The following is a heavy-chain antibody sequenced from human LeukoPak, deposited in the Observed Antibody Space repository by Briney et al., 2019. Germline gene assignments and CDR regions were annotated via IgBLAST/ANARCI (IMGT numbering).Heavy chain of an antibody. J-gene: IGHJ4*02. CDR1: GFTFCSYV. V-gene: IGHV3-23*01. D-gene: IGHD3-10*01. Sequence: GGSLRFSCAASGFTFCSYVMIWVRQAPGKGLEWVSSISGSGGSTYYADFVKGRFTIFRDVSKNTLYLEMNSLRAEDTAVYYCAKDRQNYYRSGYYFDYWGQGTLVTVSS. CDR3: AKDRQNYYRSGYYFDY. CDR2: ISGSGGST.